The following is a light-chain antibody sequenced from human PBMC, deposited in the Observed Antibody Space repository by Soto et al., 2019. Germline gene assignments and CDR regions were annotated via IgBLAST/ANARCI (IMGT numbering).Light chain of an antibody. Sequence: DIQMTQSPSSLSASVGDRVTITCRASQSISSYLNWYQQKPGKAPKLLIYAASSLQSGVPSRFSGGGSGTDFSLTISSLQPEDFATYYGQQSYSTPPVTFGQGTKLEIK. CDR1: QSISSY. V-gene: IGKV1-39*01. CDR3: QQSYSTPPVT. CDR2: AAS. J-gene: IGKJ2*01.